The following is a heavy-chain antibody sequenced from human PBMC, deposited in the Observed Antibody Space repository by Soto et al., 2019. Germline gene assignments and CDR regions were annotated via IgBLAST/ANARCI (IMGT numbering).Heavy chain of an antibody. J-gene: IGHJ6*02. CDR1: GYSFTSYW. CDR2: IYPGDSDT. Sequence: GESLKISCKGSGYSFTSYWIGWVRQMPGKGLERMGIIYPGDSDTRYSPSFQGQVTISADKSISTAYLQWSSLKASDTAMYYCASPSGYSGYDSYYYYGMDVWGQGTTVTVSS. V-gene: IGHV5-51*01. D-gene: IGHD5-12*01. CDR3: ASPSGYSGYDSYYYYGMDV.